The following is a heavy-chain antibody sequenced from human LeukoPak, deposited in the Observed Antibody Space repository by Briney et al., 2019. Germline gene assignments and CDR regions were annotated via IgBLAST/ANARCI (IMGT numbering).Heavy chain of an antibody. Sequence: PGGSLRLSCAASGFTISSNYMSWVRQAPGKGLEWVSVIYSGGGTYYADSVKGRFTISRDNSKNTVSLQMNSLRAEDTAVYYCARASFWFDYSGYYFDYWGQGTLVTDSS. J-gene: IGHJ4*02. CDR3: ARASFWFDYSGYYFDY. CDR2: IYSGGGT. V-gene: IGHV3-66*01. D-gene: IGHD2-15*01. CDR1: GFTISSNY.